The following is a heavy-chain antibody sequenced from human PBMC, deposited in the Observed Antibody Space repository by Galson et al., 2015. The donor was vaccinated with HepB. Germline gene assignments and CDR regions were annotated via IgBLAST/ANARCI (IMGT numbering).Heavy chain of an antibody. CDR1: GFTFSNYR. D-gene: IGHD5-18*01. J-gene: IGHJ4*02. CDR2: INSDGGST. CDR3: ARGYSNGYRIDY. Sequence: SLRLSCAASGFTFSNYRMHWVSQGPGKGLVWVSRINSDGGSTSYADSVKGRFTISRDNAKNTLYLQMNSLRAEDTAVYYCARGYSNGYRIDYWGQGALVTVSS. V-gene: IGHV3-74*01.